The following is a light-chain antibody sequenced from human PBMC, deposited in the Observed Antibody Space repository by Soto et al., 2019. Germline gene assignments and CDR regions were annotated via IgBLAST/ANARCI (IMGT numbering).Light chain of an antibody. CDR1: QSVGSVY. V-gene: IGKV3D-20*02. Sequence: DIVLTQSPGTLSLSHGERATLSCRASQSVGSVYLAWYRQKPGQAPRLLIHGASNRASGIPDRFSGSGSGTDFTLTISSLEPEDFAVYYCQQRSSWPATFGPGTKVDIK. CDR2: GAS. J-gene: IGKJ3*01. CDR3: QQRSSWPAT.